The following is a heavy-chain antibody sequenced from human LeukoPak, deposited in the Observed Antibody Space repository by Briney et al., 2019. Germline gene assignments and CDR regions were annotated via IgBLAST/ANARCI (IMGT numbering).Heavy chain of an antibody. Sequence: GASVKVSCKASGYTFTSYAMNWVRQAPGQGLEWMGWINTNTGNPTYAQGFTGRFVFSLDTSVSTAYLQISSLKAEDTAVYYCAREPEADIAAAGTVAYWGQGTLVTVSS. CDR1: GYTFTSYA. J-gene: IGHJ4*02. CDR3: AREPEADIAAAGTVAY. CDR2: INTNTGNP. D-gene: IGHD6-13*01. V-gene: IGHV7-4-1*02.